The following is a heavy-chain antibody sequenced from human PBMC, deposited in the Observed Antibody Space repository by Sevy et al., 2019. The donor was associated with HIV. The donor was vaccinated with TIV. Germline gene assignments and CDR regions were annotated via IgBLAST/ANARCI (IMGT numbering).Heavy chain of an antibody. CDR3: ARDLTLGYCSGGNCYGGGYYYYGMDV. D-gene: IGHD2-15*01. J-gene: IGHJ6*02. CDR2: ISSSSSYI. Sequence: GGSLRLSCAASGFTFSSYSMNWVRLAPGKGLEWVSSISSSSSYIHYADSVKGRFTISRDNAKNSLYLQMNSLRAEDKAVYYCARDLTLGYCSGGNCYGGGYYYYGMDVWGQGTTVTVSS. CDR1: GFTFSSYS. V-gene: IGHV3-21*01.